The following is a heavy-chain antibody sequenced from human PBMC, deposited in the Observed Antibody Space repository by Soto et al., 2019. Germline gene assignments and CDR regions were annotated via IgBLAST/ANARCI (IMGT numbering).Heavy chain of an antibody. CDR2: IDPSDSYT. V-gene: IGHV5-10-1*01. CDR1: GYSFTSYW. D-gene: IGHD1-1*01. Sequence: PGESLKISCKGSGYSFTSYWISWVRQMPGKGLEWMGRIDPSDSYTNYSPSFQGHVTISADKSISTAYLQWSSLKASDTAMYYCARTGGTPTDYYYYGMDVWGQGTKVTVSS. J-gene: IGHJ6*02. CDR3: ARTGGTPTDYYYYGMDV.